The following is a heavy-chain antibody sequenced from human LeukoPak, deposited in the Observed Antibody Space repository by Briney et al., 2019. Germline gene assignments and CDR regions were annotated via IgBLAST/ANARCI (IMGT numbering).Heavy chain of an antibody. V-gene: IGHV3-66*01. CDR2: IFNGGST. J-gene: IGHJ4*02. CDR3: ARGLFASGSYYNFFDY. CDR1: GFTVSSKY. D-gene: IGHD3-10*01. Sequence: PGGSLRLSCAAFGFTVSSKYMSWVRQAPGKGLEWVSVIFNGGSTYYADSVKGRFTISTDNSKNMLYLQMNSLRAEDTAVYYCARGLFASGSYYNFFDYWAQGTLVTVSS.